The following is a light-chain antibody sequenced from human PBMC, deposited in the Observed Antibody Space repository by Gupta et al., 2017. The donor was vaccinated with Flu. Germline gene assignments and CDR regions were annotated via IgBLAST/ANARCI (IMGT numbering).Light chain of an antibody. CDR1: QSGRDSFKGFNY. CDR3: QQEDTTPFT. J-gene: IGKJ2*01. CDR2: PAS. Sequence: SLGERATFTCKASQSGRDSFKGFNYFTWYQQKPGQPPKLLISPASPRDYGVPYSFSGRAYGTDFPLTISSLQADVVAVYSCQQEDTTPFTFGQGTNLDIK. V-gene: IGKV4-1*01.